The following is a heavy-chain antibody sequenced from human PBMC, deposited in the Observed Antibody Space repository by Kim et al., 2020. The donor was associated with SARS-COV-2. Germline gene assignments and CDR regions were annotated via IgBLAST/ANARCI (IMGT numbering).Heavy chain of an antibody. CDR3: TKLILSSGDYFAY. V-gene: IGHV3-23*01. J-gene: IGHJ4*02. Sequence: GGSLRLSCAASVYTFISYALNWVRQAPGQGLEWVSTINTGGGTTNYADSVKGRFTISRDNSKNTLYLQMNSLRAEDTAVYYCTKLILSSGDYFAYWGQGTLVTVSS. CDR1: VYTFISYA. D-gene: IGHD1-26*01. CDR2: INTGGGTT.